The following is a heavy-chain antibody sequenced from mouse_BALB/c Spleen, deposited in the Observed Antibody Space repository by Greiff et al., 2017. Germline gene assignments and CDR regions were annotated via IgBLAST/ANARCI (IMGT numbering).Heavy chain of an antibody. Sequence: VQLQQSGAELVKPGASVKLSCTASGFNIKDTYMHWVKQRPEQGLEWIGRIDPANGNTKYDPKFQGKATITADTSSNTAYLQLSSLTSEDTAVYYCARGNGNYVGAMDYWGQGTSVTVSS. V-gene: IGHV14-3*02. D-gene: IGHD2-1*01. CDR3: ARGNGNYVGAMDY. J-gene: IGHJ4*01. CDR2: IDPANGNT. CDR1: GFNIKDTY.